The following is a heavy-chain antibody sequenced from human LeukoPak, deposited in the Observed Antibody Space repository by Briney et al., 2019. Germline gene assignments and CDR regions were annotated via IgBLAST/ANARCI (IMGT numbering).Heavy chain of an antibody. V-gene: IGHV3-23*01. D-gene: IGHD3-10*02. Sequence: GGSLRLSCAASGFTVSSNYMSWARQAPGKGLEWVSAISGSGGSTYYADSVKGRFTISRDNSKNTLYLQMNSLRAEDTAVYYCAKDYYDRPYWYFDLWGRGTLVTVSS. CDR3: AKDYYDRPYWYFDL. CDR2: ISGSGGST. CDR1: GFTVSSNY. J-gene: IGHJ2*01.